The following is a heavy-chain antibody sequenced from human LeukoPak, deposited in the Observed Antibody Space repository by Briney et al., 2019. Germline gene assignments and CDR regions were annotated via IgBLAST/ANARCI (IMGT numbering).Heavy chain of an antibody. V-gene: IGHV3-23*01. CDR1: GFTFSSYA. CDR3: AKDRDEVGPGAFDI. CDR2: ISGSGGST. Sequence: GGSLRLSCAASGFTFSSYAMRWVRQAPGKGLEWVSAISGSGGSTYYADSVKGRFTISRDNSKNTLYLQLNSLRADDTAVEYCAKDRDEVGPGAFDIWGQGTMVTVSS. D-gene: IGHD3/OR15-3a*01. J-gene: IGHJ3*02.